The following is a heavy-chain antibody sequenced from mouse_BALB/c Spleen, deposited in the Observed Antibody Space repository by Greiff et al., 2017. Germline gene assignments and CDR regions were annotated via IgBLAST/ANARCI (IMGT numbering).Heavy chain of an antibody. CDR2: ISSGGSYT. CDR1: GFTFSSYT. V-gene: IGHV5-6-4*01. D-gene: IGHD1-2*01. Sequence: DVHLVESGGGLVKPGGSLKLSCAASGFTFSSYTMSWVRQTPEKRLEWVATISSGGSYTYYPDSVKGRFTISRDNAKNTLYLQMSSLKSEDTAMYYCTRGLRLHYAMDYWGQGTSVTVSS. CDR3: TRGLRLHYAMDY. J-gene: IGHJ4*01.